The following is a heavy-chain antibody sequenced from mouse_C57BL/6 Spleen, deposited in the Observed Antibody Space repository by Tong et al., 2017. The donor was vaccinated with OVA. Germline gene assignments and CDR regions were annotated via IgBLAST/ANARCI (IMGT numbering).Heavy chain of an antibody. CDR2: ISDGGSYT. CDR3: ASNWASWFAY. J-gene: IGHJ3*01. Sequence: EVQLQESGGGLVKPGGSLKLSCAASGFTFSSYAMSWVRQTPEKRLEWVATISDGGSYTYYPDNVKGRFTISGDNAKNNLYLQMSHLKSEDTAMYYCASNWASWFAYWGQGTLFTVSA. D-gene: IGHD4-1*01. CDR1: GFTFSSYA. V-gene: IGHV5-4*01.